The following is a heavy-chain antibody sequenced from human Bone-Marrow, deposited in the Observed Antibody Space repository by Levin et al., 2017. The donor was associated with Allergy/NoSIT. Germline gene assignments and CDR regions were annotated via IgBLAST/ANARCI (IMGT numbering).Heavy chain of an antibody. CDR2: IKNDGSVT. CDR3: TRGGVDY. J-gene: IGHJ4*02. CDR1: GFTFSNYG. V-gene: IGHV3-74*01. Sequence: PSETLSLTCAASGFTFSNYGMHWVRQAPGKGLVWVSHIKNDGSVTNYADSVKGRFTISRDNAKNTLYLQMINLRAEDTAVYYCTRGGVDYWGQGTLVTVSS. D-gene: IGHD1-26*01.